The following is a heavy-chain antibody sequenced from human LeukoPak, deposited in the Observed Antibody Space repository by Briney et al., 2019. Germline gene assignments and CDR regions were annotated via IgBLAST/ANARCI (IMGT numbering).Heavy chain of an antibody. V-gene: IGHV3-49*03. CDR3: TRDWGITSAGPDY. J-gene: IGHJ4*02. Sequence: GGSLRLSCTPSGFSFGDHALSWFRQAPGKGPEGGGIIRRNDFGGTTEYAASVKGRFTISRDVSKSIAYLQMNSLKPEDTATYFCTRDWGITSAGPDYWGQGSLVTVSS. CDR2: IRRNDFGGTT. D-gene: IGHD6-13*01. CDR1: GFSFGDHA.